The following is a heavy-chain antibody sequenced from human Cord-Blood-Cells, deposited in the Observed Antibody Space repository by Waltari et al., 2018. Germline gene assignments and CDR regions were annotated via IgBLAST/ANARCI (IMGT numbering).Heavy chain of an antibody. CDR1: GVAISSSSYY. D-gene: IGHD7-27*01. V-gene: IGHV4-39*01. Sequence: QLQLQESGPGLVKPSETLSLTCTVAGVAISSSSYYWGLLLLPPGKGLEWIGSIYYSGSTVYNPSLKSRVTISVDTSKNQFSLKLSSVTAADTTVYYCARKATGVRFDDWGQGTLVTVSS. CDR2: IYYSGST. CDR3: ARKATGVRFDD. J-gene: IGHJ4*02.